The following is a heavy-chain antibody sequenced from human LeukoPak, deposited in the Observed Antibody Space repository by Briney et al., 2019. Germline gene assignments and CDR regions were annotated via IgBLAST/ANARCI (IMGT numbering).Heavy chain of an antibody. V-gene: IGHV4-59*01. J-gene: IGHJ2*01. CDR3: ARDSRSIAVAGQYWYFDL. Sequence: SETLSHTCTVSGGSINNYYWSWVRQPPGKGLEWIAYINYSGSTSYNPSLNSRVTMSVDTSKNQLSLKLSSVTAADTAVYYCARDSRSIAVAGQYWYFDLWGRGTLVTVSS. CDR2: INYSGST. D-gene: IGHD6-19*01. CDR1: GGSINNYY.